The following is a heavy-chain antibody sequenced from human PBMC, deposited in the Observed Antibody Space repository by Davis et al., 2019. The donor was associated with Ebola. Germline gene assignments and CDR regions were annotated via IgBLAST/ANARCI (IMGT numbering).Heavy chain of an antibody. V-gene: IGHV3-64*02. Sequence: ESLKISCAASGFAFSNFAMHWVRQAPGKGLEFVAGIAGNGGFTYYADSVKGRFTISRDNSNNTLYLQVGSVRAEDMAVYYCARAPRENYYDLYFDVWGRGTRVTVSS. CDR3: ARAPRENYYDLYFDV. CDR1: GFAFSNFA. CDR2: IAGNGGFT. J-gene: IGHJ2*01. D-gene: IGHD3-22*01.